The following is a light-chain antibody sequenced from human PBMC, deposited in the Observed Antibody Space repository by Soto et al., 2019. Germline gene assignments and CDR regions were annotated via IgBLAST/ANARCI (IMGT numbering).Light chain of an antibody. J-gene: IGKJ1*01. V-gene: IGKV1-5*01. CDR2: DAS. CDR3: QQYMNYAT. Sequence: DIQMTQSPSTLSAYVGDRVTFTCRASQSISTWLAWYQQKPGKAPKLLIYDASSLKSDVPSRFSGSGSGTEITLTISALQTDDFASYYCQQYMNYATFGQGTKVEIK. CDR1: QSISTW.